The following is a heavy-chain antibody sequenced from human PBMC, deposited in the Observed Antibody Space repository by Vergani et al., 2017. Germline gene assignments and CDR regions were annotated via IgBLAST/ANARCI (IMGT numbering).Heavy chain of an antibody. D-gene: IGHD4-17*01. Sequence: EVQLVESGGGLVQPGGSLRLSCAASGFTVSSNYMSWVRQAPGKGLEWVSVIYSGGSTYYADSVKGRFTISRDNSKNTLYLQMNSLRAEDTAVYYCAIGYLMTTVTRWGMDVWGQGTTVTVSS. CDR3: AIGYLMTTVTRWGMDV. CDR1: GFTVSSNY. CDR2: IYSGGST. V-gene: IGHV3-66*02. J-gene: IGHJ6*02.